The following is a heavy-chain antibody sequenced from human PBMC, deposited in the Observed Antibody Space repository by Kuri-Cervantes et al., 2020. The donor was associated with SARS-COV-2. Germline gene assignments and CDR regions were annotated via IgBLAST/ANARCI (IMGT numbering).Heavy chain of an antibody. CDR2: ISAYNGNT. CDR3: ARDGWLPTYYYCYYGMDV. V-gene: IGHV1-18*01. D-gene: IGHD5-12*01. Sequence: ASVKVSCKASEYTFTSYAMHWVRQAPGQGLEWMGWISAYNGNTNYAQKLQGRVTMTTDTSTSTAYMELRSLRSDDTAVYYCARDGWLPTYYYCYYGMDVWGQGTTVTVSS. J-gene: IGHJ6*02. CDR1: EYTFTSYA.